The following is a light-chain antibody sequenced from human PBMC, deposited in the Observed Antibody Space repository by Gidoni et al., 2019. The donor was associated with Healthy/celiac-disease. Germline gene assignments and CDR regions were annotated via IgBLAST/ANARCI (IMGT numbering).Light chain of an antibody. V-gene: IGKV1-8*01. J-gene: IGKJ2*01. CDR2: AAS. Sequence: AIRMTQSPSSFSASTGDRVTITCRASQGISSYLAWYQQKPGKAPKLLIYAASTLQSGVPSRFSGSGSGTDFTLTISYLQSEDFATYYCQQYYSYPSLTFGQGTKLEIK. CDR3: QQYYSYPSLT. CDR1: QGISSY.